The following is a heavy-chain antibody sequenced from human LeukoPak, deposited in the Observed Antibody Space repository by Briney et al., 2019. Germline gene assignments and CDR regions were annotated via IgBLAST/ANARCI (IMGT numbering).Heavy chain of an antibody. D-gene: IGHD5-24*01. Sequence: PGGSLTLFCAASGFTFSSYSMNWVRQAPGKGLEWVSYISSSSSTIYYADSVKGRFTISRDNAKNSLYLQMNSLRAEDTAVYYCARGMATQYGDYFDYWGPGTLVTVSS. V-gene: IGHV3-48*01. J-gene: IGHJ4*02. CDR1: GFTFSSYS. CDR3: ARGMATQYGDYFDY. CDR2: ISSSSSTI.